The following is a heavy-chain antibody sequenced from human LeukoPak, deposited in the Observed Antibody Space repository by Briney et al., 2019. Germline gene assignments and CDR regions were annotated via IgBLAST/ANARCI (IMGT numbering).Heavy chain of an antibody. Sequence: GGSLRLSCAASGFTFSSYAMSWVRQAPGKGLEWVSAISGSGGSTYYADSVKGRFTISRDNSKNTLYLQMNSLRAEDTAVYYCANTGGILTGYFDPNDAFDIWGQGTMVTVSS. V-gene: IGHV3-23*01. CDR3: ANTGGILTGYFDPNDAFDI. J-gene: IGHJ3*02. CDR2: ISGSGGST. D-gene: IGHD3-9*01. CDR1: GFTFSSYA.